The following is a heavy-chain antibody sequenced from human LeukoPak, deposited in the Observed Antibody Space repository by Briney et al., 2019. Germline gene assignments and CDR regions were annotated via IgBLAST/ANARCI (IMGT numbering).Heavy chain of an antibody. CDR1: GGSFIGYY. CDR3: ARVAGGYSGYDYPGGDY. V-gene: IGHV4-34*01. J-gene: IGHJ4*02. Sequence: SETLSLSCAVYGGSFIGYYWSWIRQPPGKGLEWIGEINHSGSTNYNPSLKSGVTISVDTSKNQFSLKLSSVTAADTAVYYCARVAGGYSGYDYPGGDYWGQGTLVTVSS. D-gene: IGHD5-12*01. CDR2: INHSGST.